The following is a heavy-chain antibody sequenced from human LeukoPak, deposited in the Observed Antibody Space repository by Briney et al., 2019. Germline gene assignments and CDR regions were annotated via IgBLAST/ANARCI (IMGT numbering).Heavy chain of an antibody. J-gene: IGHJ4*02. Sequence: PGGSLRLSCAASGFTFSSYAMSWVRQAPGKGLEWVSAISGSGGSTYYADSVKGRFTISRDNSKNTLYLQMNSLRAEDTAVYYCAKLCGGGFPSAPGPSSSPTLYYFDYWGQGTLVTVSS. D-gene: IGHD6-13*01. V-gene: IGHV3-23*01. CDR2: ISGSGGST. CDR3: AKLCGGGFPSAPGPSSSPTLYYFDY. CDR1: GFTFSSYA.